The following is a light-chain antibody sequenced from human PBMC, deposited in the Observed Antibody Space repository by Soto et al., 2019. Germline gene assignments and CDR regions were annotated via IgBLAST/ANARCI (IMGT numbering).Light chain of an antibody. CDR1: QSIRKF. V-gene: IGKV1-39*01. Sequence: DIQMTQSPSSLSASVGDRVSITCRASQSIRKFLNWYQQKPGKAPNLLIYTASNLQGGVPSRFSGSGSETDFTLTISNLQPEDFATYYCQQSYSTPITFGQGTRLEIK. J-gene: IGKJ5*01. CDR2: TAS. CDR3: QQSYSTPIT.